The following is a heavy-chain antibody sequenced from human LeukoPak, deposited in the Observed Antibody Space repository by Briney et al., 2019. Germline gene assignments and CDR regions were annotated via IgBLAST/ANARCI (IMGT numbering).Heavy chain of an antibody. D-gene: IGHD1-7*01. CDR2: INHSGST. Sequence: PSETLSLTCAVYGGSFGDYHWSWVRQSPGKGLEWIGEINHSGSTSYNPSLKSRVTISVDTSTSQFSLNLYSVTAADTAVYYCARDRTDNWNYVRNWFDPWGQGTLVTVSS. CDR3: ARDRTDNWNYVRNWFDP. V-gene: IGHV4-34*01. J-gene: IGHJ5*02. CDR1: GGSFGDYH.